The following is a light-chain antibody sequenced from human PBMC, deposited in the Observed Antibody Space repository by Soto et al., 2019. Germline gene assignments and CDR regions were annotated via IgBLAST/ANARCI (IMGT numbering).Light chain of an antibody. CDR2: DNN. Sequence: QSVLTQPPSVSAAPGQQVTISCSGRSSNIGNNYVSWYQQLPGTAPKLLIYDNNNRPSGIPDRFSGSKSGTSATLGITGLQTGDEADYYCATWDSSLSSGVFGGGTKLTVL. CDR1: SSNIGNNY. J-gene: IGLJ2*01. V-gene: IGLV1-51*01. CDR3: ATWDSSLSSGV.